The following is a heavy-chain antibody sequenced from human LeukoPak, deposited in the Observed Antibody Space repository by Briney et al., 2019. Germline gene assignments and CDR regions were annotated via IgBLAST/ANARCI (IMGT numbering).Heavy chain of an antibody. CDR1: GYTFTSYG. D-gene: IGHD6-13*01. V-gene: IGHV1-18*01. Sequence: ASVKVSCKASGYTFTSYGISWVRQAPGQGLEWMGWISAYNGNTNYAQKLQGRVTMTTDTSTGTAYMELRSLRSDDTAVYYCARDRSSSWYWASDYWGQGTLVTVSS. CDR2: ISAYNGNT. CDR3: ARDRSSSWYWASDY. J-gene: IGHJ4*02.